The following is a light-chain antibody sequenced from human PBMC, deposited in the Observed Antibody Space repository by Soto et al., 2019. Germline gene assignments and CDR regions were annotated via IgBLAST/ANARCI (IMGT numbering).Light chain of an antibody. V-gene: IGKV1-5*03. Sequence: DIQMTQSPSTLSASIGDRVTITCRASQIINSWLAWYQQKPGKAPKLLIYKASSLESGVPSRFSGSGSGTEFTLTISSLQPDDFATYYCQQYHIYSWTFGQGTKVEIK. CDR1: QIINSW. CDR3: QQYHIYSWT. CDR2: KAS. J-gene: IGKJ1*01.